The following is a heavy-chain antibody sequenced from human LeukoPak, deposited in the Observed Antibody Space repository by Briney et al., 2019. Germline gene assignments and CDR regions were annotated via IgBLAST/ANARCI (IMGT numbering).Heavy chain of an antibody. CDR3: AREGTGRDTMVRGVYDY. D-gene: IGHD3-10*01. Sequence: TSETLSLTCTVSGGSISSYYWSWIRQPPGKGLEWIGYIYYSGSTYYNPSLKSRVTISVDTSKNQFSLKLSSVTAADTAVYYCAREGTGRDTMVRGVYDYWGQGTLVTVSS. V-gene: IGHV4-59*06. CDR1: GGSISSYY. J-gene: IGHJ4*02. CDR2: IYYSGST.